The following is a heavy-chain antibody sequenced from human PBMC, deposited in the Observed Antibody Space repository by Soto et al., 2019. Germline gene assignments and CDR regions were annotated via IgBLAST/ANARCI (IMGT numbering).Heavy chain of an antibody. CDR3: ATQGGYCSSTSCYTGYFQH. J-gene: IGHJ1*01. V-gene: IGHV4-39*01. CDR2: IYYSGST. Sequence: QLQLQESGPGLVKPSETLSLTCTVSGGSISSSSYYWGWIRQPPGKGLEWIGSIYYSGSTYYNPSLKSRVHISVDTSKNQFSLKLSSVTAADTAVYYCATQGGYCSSTSCYTGYFQHWGQGTLVTVSS. CDR1: GGSISSSSYY. D-gene: IGHD2-2*02.